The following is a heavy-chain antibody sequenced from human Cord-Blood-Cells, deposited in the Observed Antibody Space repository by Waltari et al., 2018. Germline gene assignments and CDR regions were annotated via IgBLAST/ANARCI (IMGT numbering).Heavy chain of an antibody. Sequence: EVQLVESGGGLVKPGGSLRLSCAASGFTFSSYSMNWVRQAPGKGLEWVSSISSSSSDKYNADSVKGRFTIARDNAKNSLYLQMNSLRAEDTAVYYCAKGGFRAFDIWGQGTMVTVSS. V-gene: IGHV3-21*01. CDR2: ISSSSSDK. D-gene: IGHD3-16*01. J-gene: IGHJ3*02. CDR1: GFTFSSYS. CDR3: AKGGFRAFDI.